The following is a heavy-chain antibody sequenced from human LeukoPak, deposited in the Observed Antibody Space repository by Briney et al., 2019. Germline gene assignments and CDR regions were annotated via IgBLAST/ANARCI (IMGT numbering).Heavy chain of an antibody. CDR2: ISWNSDSI. CDR3: AKDAGKVAAAGRGLDY. CDR1: GFTFDDYA. J-gene: IGHJ4*02. D-gene: IGHD6-13*01. Sequence: GGSLRLSCAASGFTFDDYAMHWVRQAPGKGLEWVSGISWNSDSIGYADSVKGRFTISRDNAKNSLYLQMNSLRAEDMALYYCAKDAGKVAAAGRGLDYWGQGTLVTVSS. V-gene: IGHV3-9*03.